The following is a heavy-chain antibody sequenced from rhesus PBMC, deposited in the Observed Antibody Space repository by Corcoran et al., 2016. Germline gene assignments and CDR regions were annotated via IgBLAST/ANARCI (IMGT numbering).Heavy chain of an antibody. Sequence: EVQLVQSGAEVKKPGASVKVSCKVSGYTFTELSMHWVRQAPGKGLEWLGGVDPVYGEIIHAEKFQGRVTMTKDTSTDTAYMELSSLRSEDTAVYYCASSYESGYFDYWGQGVLVTVSS. J-gene: IGHJ4*01. CDR2: VDPVYGEI. D-gene: IGHD3-28*01. CDR1: GYTFTELS. CDR3: ASSYESGYFDY. V-gene: IGHV1-156*01.